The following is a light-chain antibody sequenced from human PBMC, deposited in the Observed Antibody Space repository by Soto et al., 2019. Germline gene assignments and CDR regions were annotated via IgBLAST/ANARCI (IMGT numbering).Light chain of an antibody. CDR1: QTISSS. CDR2: AAS. CDR3: QQANSFLQLT. V-gene: IGKV1-12*01. J-gene: IGKJ4*01. Sequence: DVQMTQSPSTLSASVGDRVTITCRASQTISSSLAWYQQKPGKAPKLLIYAASSLQSGVPSRFSGSGSGTDFTLTISSLQPEDFATYYCQQANSFLQLTFGGGTKVDIK.